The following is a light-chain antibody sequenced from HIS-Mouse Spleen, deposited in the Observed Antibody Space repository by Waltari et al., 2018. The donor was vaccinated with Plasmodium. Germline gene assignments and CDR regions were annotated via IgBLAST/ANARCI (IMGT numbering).Light chain of an antibody. Sequence: DIQMTQSPSTLPASVGDRVTITCRAIQGISSWLAWYQQKPGKAPKLLIYKASSLESGVPSRFSGSGSGTEFTLTISSLQPDDFATYYCQQYNSYSYTFGQGTKLEIK. CDR3: QQYNSYSYT. CDR1: QGISSW. CDR2: KAS. V-gene: IGKV1-5*03. J-gene: IGKJ2*01.